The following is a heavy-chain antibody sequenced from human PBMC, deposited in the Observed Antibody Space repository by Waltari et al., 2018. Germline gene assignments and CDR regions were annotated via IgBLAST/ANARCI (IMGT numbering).Heavy chain of an antibody. V-gene: IGHV3-30*02. Sequence: QVQLVESGGGVVQPGGSLRLSCAASGFTFSSYGMHWVRQAPGKGLEWVAFIRYDGSNKYYANSVKGRFTISRDNSKNTLYLQMNSLRAEDTAVYYCAKRRGYSSGCLDYWGQGTLVTVSS. CDR3: AKRRGYSSGCLDY. CDR1: GFTFSSYG. CDR2: IRYDGSNK. D-gene: IGHD6-19*01. J-gene: IGHJ4*02.